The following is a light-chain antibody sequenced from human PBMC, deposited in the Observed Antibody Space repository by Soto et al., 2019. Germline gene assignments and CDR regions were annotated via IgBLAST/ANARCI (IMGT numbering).Light chain of an antibody. CDR2: AAF. CDR3: QKYSSAPH. CDR1: QGISNY. V-gene: IGKV1-27*01. J-gene: IGKJ3*01. Sequence: DIQMTQSPSSLSASVGDRVTITCRASQGISNYLAWYQQKPGKVPKLLIYAAFVSQSGVPSRFSGSGSGKDFTLTISSLQPEDVATYYCQKYSSAPHFGPGTKVDIK.